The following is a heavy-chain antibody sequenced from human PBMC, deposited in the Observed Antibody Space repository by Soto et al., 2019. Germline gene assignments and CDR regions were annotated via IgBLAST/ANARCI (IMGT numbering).Heavy chain of an antibody. Sequence: QVQLVQSGAEVKKPGASVKVSCKASGYTFTSYYMHWVRQAPVQGLEGLEIINPSGGGTSYAQKFEGKVTMIRDTSTSTVYMEQSSLRSEDTAVDYCARDGGGARSQNRTDPFLDPWGKGTLVTVSS. CDR3: ARDGGGARSQNRTDPFLDP. D-gene: IGHD3-16*01. CDR1: GYTFTSYY. CDR2: INPSGGGT. J-gene: IGHJ5*02. V-gene: IGHV1-46*01.